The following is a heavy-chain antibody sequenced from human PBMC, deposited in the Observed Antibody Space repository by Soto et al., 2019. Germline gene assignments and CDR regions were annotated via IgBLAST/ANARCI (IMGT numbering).Heavy chain of an antibody. CDR1: GYSFTSYW. D-gene: IGHD6-13*01. Sequence: PGESLKISCKGSGYSFTSYWTGWVRQMPGKGLEWMGIIYPGDSDTRYSPSFQGQVTISADKSISTAYLQWSSLKASDTAMYYCATGGSSNYYYYGMDVWGQGTTVTVSS. CDR3: ATGGSSNYYYYGMDV. CDR2: IYPGDSDT. V-gene: IGHV5-51*01. J-gene: IGHJ6*02.